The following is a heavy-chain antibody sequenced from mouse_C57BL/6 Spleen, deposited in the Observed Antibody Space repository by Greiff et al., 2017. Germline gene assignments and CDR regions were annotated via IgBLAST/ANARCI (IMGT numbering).Heavy chain of an antibody. V-gene: IGHV5-17*01. CDR2: ISSGSSTI. CDR1: GFTFSDYG. J-gene: IGHJ3*01. D-gene: IGHD2-4*01. CDR3: ARDDYDVGFAY. Sequence: EVNVVESGGGLAKPGGSLKLSCAASGFTFSDYGMHWVRQAPEKGLEWVAYISSGSSTIYYADTVKGRFTISRDNAKNTLFLQMTSLRSEDTAMYYCARDDYDVGFAYWGQGTLVTVSA.